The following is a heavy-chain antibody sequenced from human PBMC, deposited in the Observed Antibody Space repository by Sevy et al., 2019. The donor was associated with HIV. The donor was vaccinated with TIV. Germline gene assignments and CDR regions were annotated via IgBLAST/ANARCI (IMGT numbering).Heavy chain of an antibody. D-gene: IGHD6-19*01. Sequence: SETLSLTCSVSGGSIGRSDYYWGWIRQPPGKGLEWIGTIYYSSGNSYYNSSLKSRVTISLATSKKQFSLGLSSLSAAETAVYYCVSGRSSPSPFDFWGQGTLVTVSS. V-gene: IGHV4-39*01. CDR2: IYYSSGNS. CDR1: GGSIGRSDYY. J-gene: IGHJ4*02. CDR3: VSGRSSPSPFDF.